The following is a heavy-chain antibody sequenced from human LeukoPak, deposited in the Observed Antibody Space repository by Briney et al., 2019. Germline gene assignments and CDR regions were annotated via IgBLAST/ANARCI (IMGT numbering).Heavy chain of an antibody. V-gene: IGHV4-59*01. J-gene: IGHJ5*02. CDR1: GDSISSYY. CDR2: IYYSGST. D-gene: IGHD6-13*01. Sequence: SETLSLTCTVSGDSISSYYWSWIRQPPGKGLEWIGYIYYSGSTNYNPSLKSRVTISVDTSKNQFSLKLSSVTAADTAVYYCAREVQAGIAAAGTNWFDPWGQGTLVTVSS. CDR3: AREVQAGIAAAGTNWFDP.